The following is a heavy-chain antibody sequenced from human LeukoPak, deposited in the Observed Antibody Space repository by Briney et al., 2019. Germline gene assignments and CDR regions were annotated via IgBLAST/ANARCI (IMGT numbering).Heavy chain of an antibody. V-gene: IGHV3-20*01. J-gene: IGHJ4*02. D-gene: IGHD2-2*01. CDR3: ARHRCSSTTCSFDS. CDR2: ISWKGDTT. CDR1: GFTFNNYA. Sequence: GGSLRLSCAASGFTFNNYAMTWVRQTPEKGPEWVSLISWKGDTTAYAESVRGRFTISRDNAKNSLYLHMNSLRPEDTAFYHCARHRCSSTTCSFDSWGQGSLVTVSS.